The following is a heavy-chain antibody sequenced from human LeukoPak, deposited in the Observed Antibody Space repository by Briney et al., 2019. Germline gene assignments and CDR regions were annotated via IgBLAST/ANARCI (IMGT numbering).Heavy chain of an antibody. J-gene: IGHJ5*02. CDR1: GFTFSSYA. Sequence: GGSLRLSCAASGFTFSSYAMHWVRQAPGKGLEWVAVISYDGSNKYYADSVKGRFTISRDNSKNTLYLQMNSLRAEDTAVYYCATIVVVPAAHPWGQGTLVTVSS. CDR3: ATIVVVPAAHP. CDR2: ISYDGSNK. D-gene: IGHD2-2*01. V-gene: IGHV3-30*04.